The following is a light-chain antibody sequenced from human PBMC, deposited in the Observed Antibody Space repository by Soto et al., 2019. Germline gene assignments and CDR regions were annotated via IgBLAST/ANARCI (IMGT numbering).Light chain of an antibody. Sequence: EIVLTQSGATLSLSPGERAPLSCRASQSVSSYLAWYQQIRGQAPXLXIXDASXRATGIPARFSGSGSGTDFTLTCSSLEPEDFAVYYCQQRSNWPPAITFGQGTRLEIK. CDR2: DAS. J-gene: IGKJ5*01. CDR1: QSVSSY. V-gene: IGKV3-11*01. CDR3: QQRSNWPPAIT.